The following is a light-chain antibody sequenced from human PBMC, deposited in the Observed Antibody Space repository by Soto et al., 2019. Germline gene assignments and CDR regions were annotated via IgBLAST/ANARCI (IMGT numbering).Light chain of an antibody. Sequence: EIVMTQSPATLSVSPGERATLSCRASQSVSTNLAWYQQKPGQAPRLLMYGASTRATGIPARFSGSGSGTDFTLTINRLEPEDFAVYFCQQYSDSPLTFGGGTKVEIK. J-gene: IGKJ4*01. CDR1: QSVSTN. V-gene: IGKV3-15*01. CDR2: GAS. CDR3: QQYSDSPLT.